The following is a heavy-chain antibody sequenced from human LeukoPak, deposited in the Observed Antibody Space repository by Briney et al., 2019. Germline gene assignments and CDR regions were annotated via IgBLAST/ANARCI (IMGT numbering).Heavy chain of an antibody. CDR2: IYSGGST. J-gene: IGHJ6*02. D-gene: IGHD3-10*01. CDR1: GFTVSSNY. Sequence: GGSLRLSCAASGFTVSSNYMSWVRQAPGKGLEWVSVIYSGGSTYYADSVKGRFTISRDNAKNSLYLQMNSLRAEDTAVYYCARVLWAPYYYYGMDVWGQGTTVTVSS. CDR3: ARVLWAPYYYYGMDV. V-gene: IGHV3-53*01.